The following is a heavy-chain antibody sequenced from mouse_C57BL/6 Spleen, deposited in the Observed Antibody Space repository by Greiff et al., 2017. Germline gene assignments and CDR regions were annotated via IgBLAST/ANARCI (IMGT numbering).Heavy chain of an antibody. V-gene: IGHV1-18*01. CDR2: INPNNGGT. Sequence: DVQLQESGPELVKPGASVKIPCKASGYTFTDYNMDWVKQSHGKSLEWIGDINPNNGGTIYNQKFKGKATLTVDKSSSTAYMELRSLTSEDTAVYYCARRGTTVVGDYFDYWGQGTTLTVSS. J-gene: IGHJ2*01. CDR1: GYTFTDYN. CDR3: ARRGTTVVGDYFDY. D-gene: IGHD1-1*01.